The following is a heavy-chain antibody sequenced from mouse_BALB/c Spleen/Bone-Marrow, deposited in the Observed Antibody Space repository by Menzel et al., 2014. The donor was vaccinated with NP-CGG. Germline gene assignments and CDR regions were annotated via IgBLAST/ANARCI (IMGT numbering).Heavy chain of an antibody. Sequence: VQLKQSGPELVKPGASAKVSCKASGYSFTDYNMYWVKQSHGKSLEWIGYIDPYIDGTSYNQKFRGKATLTVDKSSSTAFMHLNSLTSEDSAVYYCARPLYYDYGFAYWGQGTLVTVST. J-gene: IGHJ3*01. CDR2: IDPYIDGT. CDR1: GYSFTDYN. D-gene: IGHD2-4*01. CDR3: ARPLYYDYGFAY. V-gene: IGHV1S135*01.